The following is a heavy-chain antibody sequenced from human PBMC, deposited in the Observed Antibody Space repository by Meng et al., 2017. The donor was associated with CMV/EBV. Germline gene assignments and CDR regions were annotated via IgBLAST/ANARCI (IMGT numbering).Heavy chain of an antibody. Sequence: MSGGRQAPGKGREWVGRIKSKTDGGTTDYAGTVKGRFTISRDDSKNTLYLQMNSLKTEDTAVYYCTTQMSYGYCSGGSCYGGYFDYWGQGTLVTVSS. CDR3: TTQMSYGYCSGGSCYGGYFDY. V-gene: IGHV3-15*01. J-gene: IGHJ4*02. D-gene: IGHD2-15*01. CDR2: IKSKTDGGTT.